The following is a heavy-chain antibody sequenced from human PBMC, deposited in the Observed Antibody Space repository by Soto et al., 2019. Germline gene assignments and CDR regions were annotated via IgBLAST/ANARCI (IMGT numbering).Heavy chain of an antibody. CDR2: IIPIFGTA. Sequence: QVQLVQSGAEVQKPGSSVKVSCKASGGTFSSYAISWVRQAPGQGLEWMGGIIPIFGTANYAQKFQGRVTITADESTSTAYMELSSLRSEDTAVYYCARAAYYDILTGYRPYYYYGMDVWGQGTTVTVSS. CDR1: GGTFSSYA. D-gene: IGHD3-9*01. V-gene: IGHV1-69*01. J-gene: IGHJ6*02. CDR3: ARAAYYDILTGYRPYYYYGMDV.